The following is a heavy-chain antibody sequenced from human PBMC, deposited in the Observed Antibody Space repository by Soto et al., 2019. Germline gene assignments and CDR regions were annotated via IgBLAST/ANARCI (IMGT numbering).Heavy chain of an antibody. V-gene: IGHV3-48*03. Sequence: LRLSCAASGFAFSSYEMNWVRQSPGKGLEWLSYISSTASTIHYADSVKGRFTISRDNANNSVYLQMNSLTADDSAVYYCARAAGIMTRGFHGMDVWGQGTTVTVSS. J-gene: IGHJ6*02. CDR2: ISSTASTI. D-gene: IGHD3-10*01. CDR3: ARAAGIMTRGFHGMDV. CDR1: GFAFSSYE.